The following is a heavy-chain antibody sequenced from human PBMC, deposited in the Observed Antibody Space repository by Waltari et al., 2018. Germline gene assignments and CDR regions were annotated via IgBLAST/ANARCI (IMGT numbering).Heavy chain of an antibody. CDR3: ATYLGASLGTAAFDV. CDR2: MSYSGAT. J-gene: IGHJ3*01. Sequence: QLQLQESGPGLVKPSETLSLTCSLSGGSITSNRHYWVWIRQAPGQGLEWIGTMSYSGATYSSPSLNSRVTISRDTSKNQLSLKLASMTAADTAVYYCATYLGASLGTAAFDVWGQGTMVTVSS. D-gene: IGHD1-1*01. CDR1: GGSITSNRHY. V-gene: IGHV4-39*01.